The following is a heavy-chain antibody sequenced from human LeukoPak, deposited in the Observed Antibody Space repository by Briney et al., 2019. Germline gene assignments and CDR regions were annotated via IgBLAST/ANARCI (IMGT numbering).Heavy chain of an antibody. CDR1: GGSISSYY. CDR3: ARGDYDFWSGTDAFDI. CDR2: IYYSGST. J-gene: IGHJ3*02. V-gene: IGHV4-59*01. D-gene: IGHD3-3*01. Sequence: SETLSLTCTVSGGSISSYYWSWIRQPPGKGLEWIGYIYYSGSTNYNPSLKSRVTISVDTSKNQFSLKLSSVTAADTAVYYCARGDYDFWSGTDAFDIWGQGTMVTVSS.